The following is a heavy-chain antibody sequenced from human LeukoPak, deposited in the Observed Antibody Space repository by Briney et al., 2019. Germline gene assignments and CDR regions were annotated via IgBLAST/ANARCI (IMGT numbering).Heavy chain of an antibody. CDR3: EKDRGRSSGYYSDY. D-gene: IGHD3-22*01. Sequence: GGSLRLSCAASGFTFSSYAMCWVRQAPGKGLEWVSAISVSGGSTYYAGSVKGRFTISRDNSQNTLYLQMNSLRAEDTAVYVCEKDRGRSSGYYSDYWGQGTLVSVSS. V-gene: IGHV3-23*01. CDR2: ISVSGGST. CDR1: GFTFSSYA. J-gene: IGHJ4*02.